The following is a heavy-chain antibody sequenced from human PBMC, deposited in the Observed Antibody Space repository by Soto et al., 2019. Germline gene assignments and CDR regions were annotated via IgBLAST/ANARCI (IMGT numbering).Heavy chain of an antibody. CDR1: GGSISRGDDY. J-gene: IGHJ4*02. Sequence: QVQLQESGPGLVKPSQTLSLTCTVSGGSISRGDDYWTWIRQPPGKGLEWIGNIYYSGSTYYNPSLRSRLXISVDTSKNQFSLKLTSVTAADTAVYYCARDSSGRTHYFDYWGQGALVTVSS. D-gene: IGHD6-19*01. CDR3: ARDSSGRTHYFDY. CDR2: IYYSGST. V-gene: IGHV4-30-4*01.